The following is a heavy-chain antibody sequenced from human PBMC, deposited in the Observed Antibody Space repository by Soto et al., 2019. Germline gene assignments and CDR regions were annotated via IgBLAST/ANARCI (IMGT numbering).Heavy chain of an antibody. CDR2: INPDGRST. CDR3: ARGGLQGSGNHYNDN. CDR1: GFTFNSYW. V-gene: IGHV3-74*01. D-gene: IGHD3-10*01. Sequence: EVQLVESGGGLVQPGGSLRLSCAASGFTFNSYWMHWVRQAPGKGLVWVSRINPDGRSTNYADSVKGRFTISRDNAKNTLYLQMNSLSPEDTAVYHCARGGLQGSGNHYNDNWGQGTLCTVSS. J-gene: IGHJ4*02.